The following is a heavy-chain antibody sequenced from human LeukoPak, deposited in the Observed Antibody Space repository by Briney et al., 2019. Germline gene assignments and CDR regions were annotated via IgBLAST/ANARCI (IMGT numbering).Heavy chain of an antibody. CDR3: ARGRKPIFDY. D-gene: IGHD1-14*01. V-gene: IGHV4-34*01. Sequence: SGTLSLTCAVYGGSFSGYYWSWIRQPRGKGLEWIGEINHSGSTNYNPSLKSRVTISVDTSKNQFSLKLSSVTAADTAVYYCARGRKPIFDYWGQGTLVTVSS. CDR1: GGSFSGYY. CDR2: INHSGST. J-gene: IGHJ4*02.